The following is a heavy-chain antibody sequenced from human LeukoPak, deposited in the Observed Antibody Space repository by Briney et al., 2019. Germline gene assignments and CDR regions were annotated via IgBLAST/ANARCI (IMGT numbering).Heavy chain of an antibody. CDR1: GFTFSSYW. J-gene: IGHJ4*02. D-gene: IGHD4-23*01. V-gene: IGHV3-74*01. CDR2: INSDGSST. Sequence: QPGGSLRLSCAASGFTFSSYWMHWVRQAPGKGLVWVSRINSDGSSTYYADSVKGRFTISRDNSKNTLYLQMNSLRAEDTAVYYCAKDLSFSVADFDYWGQGTLVTVSS. CDR3: AKDLSFSVADFDY.